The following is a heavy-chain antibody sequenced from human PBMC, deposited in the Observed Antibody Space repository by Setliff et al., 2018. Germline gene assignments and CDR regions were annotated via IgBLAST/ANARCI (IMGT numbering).Heavy chain of an antibody. J-gene: IGHJ4*02. D-gene: IGHD5-12*01. CDR3: ARDPVPPWLPLDY. CDR2: ISWNSGSR. Sequence: GGSLRLSCAASGFTFDDYAMHCVRQAPGKGLEWVSGISWNSGSRGYADSVKGRFTISRDNAKNSLYLQMNSLRAEDMALYYCARDPVPPWLPLDYWGQGTLVTVSS. V-gene: IGHV3-9*03. CDR1: GFTFDDYA.